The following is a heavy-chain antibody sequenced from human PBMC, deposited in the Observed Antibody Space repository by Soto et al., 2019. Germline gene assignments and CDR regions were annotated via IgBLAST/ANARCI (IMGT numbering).Heavy chain of an antibody. D-gene: IGHD6-13*01. J-gene: IGHJ6*02. Sequence: PSETLSLTCAVYGGSFSGYYWSWIRQPPGKGLEWIGEINHSGSTNYNPSLKSRVTISVDTSKNQFSLKLSSVTAADTAVYSCASLILAAAGKGYYYYGMDGWGQGPTVT. V-gene: IGHV4-34*01. CDR3: ASLILAAAGKGYYYYGMDG. CDR2: INHSGST. CDR1: GGSFSGYY.